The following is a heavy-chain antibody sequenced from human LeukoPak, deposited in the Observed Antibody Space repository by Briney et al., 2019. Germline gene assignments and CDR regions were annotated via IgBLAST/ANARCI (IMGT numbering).Heavy chain of an antibody. CDR1: GDSISGYY. J-gene: IGHJ4*02. D-gene: IGHD6-19*01. V-gene: IGHV4-59*12. CDR3: ASFIKGGWYVGVGY. CDR2: IYYSGST. Sequence: SETLSLTCTVSGDSISGYYWSWIRQPPGKGLDWIGYIYYSGSTYYNPSLKSRVTISVDTSKNQFSLKLSSVTAADTAVYYCASFIKGGWYVGVGYWGQGTLVTVSS.